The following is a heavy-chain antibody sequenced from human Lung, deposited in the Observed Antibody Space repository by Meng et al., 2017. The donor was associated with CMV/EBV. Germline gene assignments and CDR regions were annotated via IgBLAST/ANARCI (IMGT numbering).Heavy chain of an antibody. J-gene: IGHJ4*02. CDR2: IGADNGNT. CDR3: ARAGAAVTTHFDF. CDR1: GYPFGVFG. D-gene: IGHD4-17*01. V-gene: IGHV1-18*01. Sequence: CKASGYPFGVFGSTWVRQDPGQGLEWVGWIGADNGNTNYAQKFQGRVTLTTDTSTRTAYMDLGGLRSDDSAVYYCARAGAAVTTHFDFWGQGTLVTVSS.